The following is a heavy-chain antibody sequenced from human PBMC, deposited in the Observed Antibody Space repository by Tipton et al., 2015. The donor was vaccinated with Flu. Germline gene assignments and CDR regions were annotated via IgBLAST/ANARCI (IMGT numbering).Heavy chain of an antibody. D-gene: IGHD2-15*01. CDR3: AAHCSGGSCSHAFDI. CDR1: GGSFSSHY. V-gene: IGHV4-34*01. J-gene: IGHJ3*02. CDR2: INPSGST. Sequence: LRLSCAVYGGSFSSHYWSWIRQPPGKGLEWIGEINPSGSTNYNPSLKSRVTISGDTSKNQVSLKRSSVTAADTAVYYCAAHCSGGSCSHAFDIWGQGTMVTVSS.